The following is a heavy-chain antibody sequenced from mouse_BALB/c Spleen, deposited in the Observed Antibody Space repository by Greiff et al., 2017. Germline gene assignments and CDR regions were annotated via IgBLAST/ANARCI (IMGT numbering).Heavy chain of an antibody. D-gene: IGHD1-2*01. CDR1: GFSLTSYG. CDR3: ARGGLPAIYYYAMDY. CDR2: IWAGGST. V-gene: IGHV2-9*02. Sequence: VQLQQSGPGLVAPSQSLSITCTVSGFSLTSYGVHWVRQPPGKGLEWLGVIWAGGSTNYNSALMSRLSISKDNSKSQVFLKMNSLQTDDTAMYYCARGGLPAIYYYAMDYWGQGTSVTVSS. J-gene: IGHJ4*01.